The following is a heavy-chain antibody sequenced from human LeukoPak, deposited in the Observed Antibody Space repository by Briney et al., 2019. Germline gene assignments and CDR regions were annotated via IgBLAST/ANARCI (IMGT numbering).Heavy chain of an antibody. D-gene: IGHD3-9*01. V-gene: IGHV3-30*02. CDR1: GFTFSSYG. J-gene: IGHJ5*02. Sequence: GGSLRLSCAASGFTFSSYGMHWVRQAPGKGLEWVAFIQYDGSNKYYADSVKGRFTISRDNSKNTLYLQMNSLRAEDTAVYYCAKNWLDYNWFDPWGQGTLVTVSS. CDR2: IQYDGSNK. CDR3: AKNWLDYNWFDP.